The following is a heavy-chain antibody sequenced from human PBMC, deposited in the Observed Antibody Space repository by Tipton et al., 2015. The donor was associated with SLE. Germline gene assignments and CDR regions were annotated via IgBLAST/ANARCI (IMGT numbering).Heavy chain of an antibody. Sequence: TLSLTCAVYGGPFSGYYWSWIRQSPGKGLEWIGYIYYSGSTKYNPSLKSRITISEDTSKNQFSLKLSSVTAADTAVYYCATGGYPDAFDMWGQGTMVTVSS. CDR2: IYYSGST. D-gene: IGHD2-15*01. CDR3: ATGGYPDAFDM. J-gene: IGHJ3*02. CDR1: GGPFSGYY. V-gene: IGHV4-59*01.